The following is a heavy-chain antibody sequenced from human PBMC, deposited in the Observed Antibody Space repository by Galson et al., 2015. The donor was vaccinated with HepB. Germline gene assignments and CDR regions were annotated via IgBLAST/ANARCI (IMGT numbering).Heavy chain of an antibody. CDR2: IKQDGSEK. CDR1: GFTFSSYW. Sequence: SLRLSCAASGFTFSSYWMSWVRQAPGKGLEWVANIKQDGSEKYYVDSVKGRFTISRDNAKNSLYLQMNSLRAEDTAVYYCARDGTLNYGSGSYSRVDYYYYYGMDVWGQGTTVTVSS. D-gene: IGHD3-10*01. V-gene: IGHV3-7*03. J-gene: IGHJ6*02. CDR3: ARDGTLNYGSGSYSRVDYYYYYGMDV.